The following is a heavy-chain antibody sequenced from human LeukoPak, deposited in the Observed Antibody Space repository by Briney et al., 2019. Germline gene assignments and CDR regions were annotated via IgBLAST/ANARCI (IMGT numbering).Heavy chain of an antibody. V-gene: IGHV3-21*01. CDR1: GFTFSSYS. D-gene: IGHD5-18*01. CDR3: AREETAMAPYGMDV. Sequence: GGSLRLSCAASGFTFSSYSMNWVRQAPGKGLEWDSSISSSSSYIDYADSVKGRLTISRDNAKNSLYLQMISLRAEDTAVYYCAREETAMAPYGMDVWGQGTTVTVSS. J-gene: IGHJ6*02. CDR2: ISSSSSYI.